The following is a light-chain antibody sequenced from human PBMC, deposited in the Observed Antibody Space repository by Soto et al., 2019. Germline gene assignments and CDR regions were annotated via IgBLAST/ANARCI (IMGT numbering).Light chain of an antibody. CDR1: SSDVGGYNY. Sequence: QSALTQPPSASGSPGQSVTISCTGTSSDVGGYNYVSWYQQHPGKAPKLMIYEVSKRPSGVPDRFSGSKSGNTASLTVSGLQAEHEADYYCSSYAGSNIWVFGTGTKVTVL. CDR3: SSYAGSNIWV. CDR2: EVS. J-gene: IGLJ1*01. V-gene: IGLV2-8*01.